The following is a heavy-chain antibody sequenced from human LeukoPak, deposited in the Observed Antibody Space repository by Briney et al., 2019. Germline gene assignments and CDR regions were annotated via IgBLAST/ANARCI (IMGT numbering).Heavy chain of an antibody. V-gene: IGHV1-46*01. CDR3: AREGGDGYSY. CDR2: INPSGGST. Sequence: ASVKVSCKASGYTFTSYYMHWVQQAPGQGLEWMGIINPSGGSTSYAQKFQGRVTMTRDTSPSTVYMELSSLRSEDAAVYYCAREGGDGYSYWGQGTLVTVSS. D-gene: IGHD5-24*01. J-gene: IGHJ4*02. CDR1: GYTFTSYY.